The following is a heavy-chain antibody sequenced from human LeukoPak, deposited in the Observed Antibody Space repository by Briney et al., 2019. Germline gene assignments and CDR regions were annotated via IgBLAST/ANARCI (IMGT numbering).Heavy chain of an antibody. J-gene: IGHJ6*02. D-gene: IGHD2-2*01. CDR3: ARSSCSSTSCPAYGMDV. CDR2: TYYRSKCYN. CDR1: GDTVSSNSAA. V-gene: IGHV6-1*01. Sequence: SQTLSLTCALSGDTVSSNSAAWNWIRQSPSRGLEWLARTYYRSKCYNDYAVSVKSRITINPDTSKNQFSLQLNSVTPEDTAVYYCARSSCSSTSCPAYGMDVWGQGTTVTVSS.